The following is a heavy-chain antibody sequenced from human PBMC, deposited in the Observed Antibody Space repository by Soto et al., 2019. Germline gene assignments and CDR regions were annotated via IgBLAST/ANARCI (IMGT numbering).Heavy chain of an antibody. V-gene: IGHV4-31*02. CDR1: GGSISSGGYY. CDR2: IYHSGST. Sequence: QVQLQESGPGLVKPSQTLSLSCTVSGGSISSGGYYWSWIRQHPGKGLEWIGYIYHSGSTFYNPSLKSRVTISVDTSKNQFSLKLSSVTAADTAVYYCATYYVEYGPASGYWGQGTLVNVSS. D-gene: IGHD4-17*01. J-gene: IGHJ4*02. CDR3: ATYYVEYGPASGY.